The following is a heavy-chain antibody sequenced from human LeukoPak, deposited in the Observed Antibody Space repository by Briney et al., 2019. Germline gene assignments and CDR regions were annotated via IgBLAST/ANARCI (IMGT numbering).Heavy chain of an antibody. Sequence: SSQTLSLTCAVYGGAFSGYYWGWVRQPPGKGLEWIGEINHSGSTNYNPSLKSRVTISVDTSKNQFSLKLSSVTAADTAVYYCARARKAIVVVPAALDYWGQGTLVTVSS. J-gene: IGHJ4*02. CDR2: INHSGST. CDR3: ARARKAIVVVPAALDY. CDR1: GGAFSGYY. D-gene: IGHD2-2*01. V-gene: IGHV4-34*01.